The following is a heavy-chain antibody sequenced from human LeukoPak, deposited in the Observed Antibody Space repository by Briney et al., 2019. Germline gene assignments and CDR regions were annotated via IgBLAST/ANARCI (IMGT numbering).Heavy chain of an antibody. D-gene: IGHD1-26*01. CDR1: GFTFSDAW. J-gene: IGHJ4*02. CDR3: TTRGGSFSIFDY. V-gene: IGHV3-15*01. CDR2: IKSKTDGGTT. Sequence: GGSLRLSCAASGFTFSDAWMSWVRQAPGKGLEWVGRIKSKTDGGTTDYAAAVKGRITISRDDSKNTLYLQMNSLKTEDTAVYYCTTRGGSFSIFDYWGQGTLVTVSS.